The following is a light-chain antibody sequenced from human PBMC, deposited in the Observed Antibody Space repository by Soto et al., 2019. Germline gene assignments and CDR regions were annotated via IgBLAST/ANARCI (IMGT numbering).Light chain of an antibody. V-gene: IGLV2-14*01. J-gene: IGLJ1*01. CDR2: DVS. Sequence: ALTQPASVSGSPGQSVTISCTGTSSDVGAYNYVSWFQQYPGKAPKLMIYDVSNRPSGVSNRFSGSKSGNTASLTISGLRAEDEADYYCCSYTSSSTYVFGTGTKVTVL. CDR1: SSDVGAYNY. CDR3: CSYTSSSTYV.